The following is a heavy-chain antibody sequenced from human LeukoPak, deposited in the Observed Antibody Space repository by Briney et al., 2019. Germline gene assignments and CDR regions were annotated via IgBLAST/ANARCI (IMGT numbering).Heavy chain of an antibody. CDR1: GGSISSSSYY. V-gene: IGHV4-39*07. J-gene: IGHJ4*02. CDR2: VYYSGST. CDR3: ARDHHYGSGSLDY. D-gene: IGHD3-10*01. Sequence: SETLSLTCTVSGGSISSSSYYWGWIRQPPGKGLEWIGSVYYSGSTYYNPSLKSRVTISVDTSKNQFSLKLSSVTAADTAVYYCARDHHYGSGSLDYWGQGTLVTVSS.